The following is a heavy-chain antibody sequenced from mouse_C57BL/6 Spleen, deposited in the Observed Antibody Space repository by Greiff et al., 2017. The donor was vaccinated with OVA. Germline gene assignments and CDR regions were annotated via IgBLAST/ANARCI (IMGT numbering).Heavy chain of an antibody. J-gene: IGHJ1*03. V-gene: IGHV1-69*01. D-gene: IGHD1-1*01. CDR3: ARGIITTDWYCDV. CDR2: LDPSDSYT. Sequence: QVQLQQPGAELVMPGASVKLSCKASGYTFTSYWMHWVKQRPGQGLEWIGELDPSDSYTNYNQKFTGKSTLTVDKSSSTAYMQLSSLTSEDSAVYYGARGIITTDWYCDVWGTGTTVTVAS. CDR1: GYTFTSYW.